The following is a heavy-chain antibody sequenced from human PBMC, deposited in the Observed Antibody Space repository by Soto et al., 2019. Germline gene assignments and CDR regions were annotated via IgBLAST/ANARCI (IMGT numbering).Heavy chain of an antibody. CDR3: ARDPNYYDSSGYSSHSQAFDI. Sequence: SETLSLTSAVSGGSISSGGYSWSWIRQPPGKGLEWIGYMYHSGSTYYNPSLKSRVTISIDRSKNQFSLKLSSVTAADTAVYYCARDPNYYDSSGYSSHSQAFDIWGQGTMVTVSS. J-gene: IGHJ3*02. D-gene: IGHD3-22*01. V-gene: IGHV4-30-2*01. CDR2: MYHSGST. CDR1: GGSISSGGYS.